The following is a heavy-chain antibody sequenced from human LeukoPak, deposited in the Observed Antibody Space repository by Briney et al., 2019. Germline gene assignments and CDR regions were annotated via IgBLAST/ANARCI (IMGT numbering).Heavy chain of an antibody. Sequence: GGSLRLSCAASGFTLSGYWMSWVRQAPGKGLEWVANIKEDGSETYYVDPVKGRFTISRDNAKNSLYPHMNSLPAEDTDMYYCARDWVAGVPFDAFDIWGQGTMVSVSS. D-gene: IGHD3-10*01. V-gene: IGHV3-7*01. CDR1: GFTLSGYW. CDR3: ARDWVAGVPFDAFDI. CDR2: IKEDGSET. J-gene: IGHJ3*02.